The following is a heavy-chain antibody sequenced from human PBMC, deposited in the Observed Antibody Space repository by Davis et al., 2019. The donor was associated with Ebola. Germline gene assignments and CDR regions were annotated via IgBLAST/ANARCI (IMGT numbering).Heavy chain of an antibody. Sequence: SVKVSCKASGGTFSSYAIGWVRQAPGQGLEWMGGIIPIFGTANYAQKFQGRVTITADESTSTAYMELSSLRSEDTAVYYCAHLTAHDAFDIWGQGTMVTVSS. CDR3: AHLTAHDAFDI. CDR2: IIPIFGTA. V-gene: IGHV1-69*13. D-gene: IGHD2-21*02. J-gene: IGHJ3*02. CDR1: GGTFSSYA.